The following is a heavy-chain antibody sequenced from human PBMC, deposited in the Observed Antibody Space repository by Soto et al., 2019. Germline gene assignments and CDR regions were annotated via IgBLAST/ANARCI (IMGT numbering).Heavy chain of an antibody. CDR2: ISAYNGNT. Sequence: HVQLVRSGDEVKKPGASVKVSCKASGYTFTSYGISWVRQAPGQGLEWMGWISAYNGNTNYAQKLQGRVTMTTDTSTSTAYMELRSLRSDDTAVYYCARDYSYYYYYYMDVWGKGTTVTVSS. V-gene: IGHV1-18*01. CDR3: ARDYSYYYYYYMDV. J-gene: IGHJ6*03. CDR1: GYTFTSYG. D-gene: IGHD4-4*01.